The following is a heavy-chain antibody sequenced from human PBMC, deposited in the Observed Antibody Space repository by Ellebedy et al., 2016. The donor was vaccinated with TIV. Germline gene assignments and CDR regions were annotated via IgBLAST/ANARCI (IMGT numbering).Heavy chain of an antibody. V-gene: IGHV3-11*01. D-gene: IGHD1-26*01. J-gene: IGHJ3*02. Sequence: GESLKISCAASGFTFSDYYMSWIRQAPGKGLEWVSYISSSGSTIYYADSVKGRFTISRDNAKNSLYLQMNSLRAEDTAVYYCARVMGGSYHPRDAFDIWGQGTMVAVSS. CDR2: ISSSGSTI. CDR3: ARVMGGSYHPRDAFDI. CDR1: GFTFSDYY.